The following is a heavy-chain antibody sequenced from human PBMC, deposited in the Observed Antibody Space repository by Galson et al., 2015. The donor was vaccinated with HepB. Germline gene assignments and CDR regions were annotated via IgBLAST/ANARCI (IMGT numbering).Heavy chain of an antibody. CDR3: AKDLGGNTLYYYMDV. J-gene: IGHJ6*03. Sequence: SLRLSCAASGFTISSYVMSWVRQAPGKGLEWVSAISGSGTSTYYADSVKGRFTISRDNSKNTLYLQMNSLRAEETAVYYCAKDLGGNTLYYYMDVWGKGTTVTVSS. CDR1: GFTISSYV. CDR2: ISGSGTST. V-gene: IGHV3-23*01. D-gene: IGHD3-16*01.